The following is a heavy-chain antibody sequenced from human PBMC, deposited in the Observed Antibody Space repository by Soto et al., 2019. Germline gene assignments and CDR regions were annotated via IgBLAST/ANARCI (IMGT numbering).Heavy chain of an antibody. D-gene: IGHD1-26*01. CDR2: ISGSGGST. CDR1: GFTFSSYA. V-gene: IGHV3-23*01. CDR3: AKVGATFFYFDY. J-gene: IGHJ4*02. Sequence: VRLSCAASGFTFSSYAMSWVRQAPGKGLEWVSAISGSGGSTYYADSVKGRFTISRDNSKNTLYLQMNSLRAEDTAVYYCAKVGATFFYFDYWGQGTLVTVYS.